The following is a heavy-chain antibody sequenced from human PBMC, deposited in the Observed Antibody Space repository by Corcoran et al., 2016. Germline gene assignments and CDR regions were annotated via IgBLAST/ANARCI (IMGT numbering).Heavy chain of an antibody. D-gene: IGHD3-10*01. V-gene: IGHV6-1*01. CDR3: ATDQSSSRDE. CDR2: TYYRSSWYN. J-gene: IGHJ4*02. Sequence: QVQLQPSGPGLVKPSQTLSLTFAISGDNVSNNRAAWIWIRQSPSRGLEWLGRTYYRSSWYNEYALSVKSRITIKPDTSKNQLSLQLNSVTPEDTAVYYGATDQSSSRDEWGQRSLVTVSS. CDR1: GDNVSNNRAA.